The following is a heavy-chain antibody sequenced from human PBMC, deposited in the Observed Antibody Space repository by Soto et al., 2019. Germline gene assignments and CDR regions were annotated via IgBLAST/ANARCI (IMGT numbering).Heavy chain of an antibody. CDR2: TFNFDGSL. CDR1: GFALSSYS. V-gene: IGHV3-21*01. J-gene: IGHJ3*01. CDR3: AREEGYFCGGGGFRGAFDF. Sequence: GGSLRLSCAASGFALSSYSIGWFRQAPGKGLEWVSFTFNFDGSLYYADSVKGRFAIPRDNAKNSVYLQMNSLRAEDTAVYYCAREEGYFCGGGGFRGAFDFWGQGTVVTVSS. D-gene: IGHD2-21*01.